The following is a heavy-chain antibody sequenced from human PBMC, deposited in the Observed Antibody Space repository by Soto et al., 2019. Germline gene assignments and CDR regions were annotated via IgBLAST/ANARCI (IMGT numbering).Heavy chain of an antibody. CDR2: IIPIFGTA. Sequence: SVKVSCKASGGTFSSYAISWVRQAPGQGLEWMGGIIPIFGTANYAQKFQGRVTITADESTSTAYMELSSLRSEDTAVYYCASRGPHDYGDYTMDYWGQGTLVTVSS. CDR1: GGTFSSYA. D-gene: IGHD4-17*01. J-gene: IGHJ4*02. CDR3: ASRGPHDYGDYTMDY. V-gene: IGHV1-69*13.